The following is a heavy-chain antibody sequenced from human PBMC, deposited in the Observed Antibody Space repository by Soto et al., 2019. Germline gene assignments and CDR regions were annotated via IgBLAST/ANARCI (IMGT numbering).Heavy chain of an antibody. V-gene: IGHV1-18*04. J-gene: IGHJ4*02. D-gene: IGHD1-26*01. Sequence: SVKVSFKASCYTFASYGFSWVRQAPGQGLEWLGWISAYNGNTNLAQKFQARVTLTRDTSTSTVYMELRGLKSDDTAIYYCARDRSSLVSAYWGQGTLVTVSS. CDR1: CYTFASYG. CDR2: ISAYNGNT. CDR3: ARDRSSLVSAY.